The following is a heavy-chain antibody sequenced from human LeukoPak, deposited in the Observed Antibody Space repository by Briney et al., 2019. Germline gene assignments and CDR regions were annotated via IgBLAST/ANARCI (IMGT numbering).Heavy chain of an antibody. V-gene: IGHV4-59*08. D-gene: IGHD3-10*01. CDR3: ARTYYFGSGSYRYMDV. CDR1: GGSISSYY. CDR2: VYDLGST. Sequence: SETLSLTCTVSGGSISSYYWSWIRQPPGKGLEWIGYVYDLGSTNYNPSLRSRATISVDTSNNQFSLKVSTVTAADTAVCYCARTYYFGSGSYRYMDVWGKGTTVTVSS. J-gene: IGHJ6*03.